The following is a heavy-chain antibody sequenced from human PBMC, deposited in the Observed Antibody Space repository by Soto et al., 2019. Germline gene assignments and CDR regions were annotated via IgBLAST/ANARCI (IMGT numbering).Heavy chain of an antibody. CDR2: IYHSGST. CDR3: DREGYGDYMDY. D-gene: IGHD4-17*01. CDR1: GGSISSGGYS. V-gene: IGHV4-30-2*01. Sequence: PSETLSLTCAVSGGSISSGGYSWSWIRQPPGKGLEWIGYIYHSGSTYYNPSLKSRVTISVDRSKNQFSLKLSSVTAADTAVYYCDREGYGDYMDYWGQGTLVTVSS. J-gene: IGHJ4*02.